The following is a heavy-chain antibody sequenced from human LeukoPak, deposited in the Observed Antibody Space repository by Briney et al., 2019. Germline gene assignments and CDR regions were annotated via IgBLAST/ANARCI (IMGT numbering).Heavy chain of an antibody. CDR2: ISYDGNNK. D-gene: IGHD5-18*01. J-gene: IGHJ5*02. Sequence: GGSLRLSCAASGFTFSSYDMHWVRQAPGKGLEWVAVISYDGNNKYYADSVKGRFTISRDNSKNTLYLQMNSLTAEDTAVYYCAKGRYTPDPWGQGTLSSSPQ. CDR1: GFTFSSYD. V-gene: IGHV3-30*18. CDR3: AKGRYTPDP.